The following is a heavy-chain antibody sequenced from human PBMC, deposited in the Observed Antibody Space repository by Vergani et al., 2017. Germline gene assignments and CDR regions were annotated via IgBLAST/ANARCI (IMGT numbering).Heavy chain of an antibody. V-gene: IGHV4-34*01. CDR3: ARERLLFRLDNNYYYYNYMDV. CDR1: GGSFSGYY. D-gene: IGHD5-18*01. J-gene: IGHJ6*03. CDR2: INHSGST. Sequence: QVQLQQWGAGLLKPSETLSLTCAVYGGSFSGYYWSWIRQPPGKGLEWIGEINHSGSTNYNPSLKSRVTISVDTSKNQFSLKLSSVTAADTAVYYCARERLLFRLDNNYYYYNYMDVWGKGTTVTVSS.